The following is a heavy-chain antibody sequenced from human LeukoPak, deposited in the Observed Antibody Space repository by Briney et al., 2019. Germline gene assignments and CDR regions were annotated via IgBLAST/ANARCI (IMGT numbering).Heavy chain of an antibody. CDR2: IWYDGSNK. Sequence: GGSLRLSCAASGFTFSSYGMHWVRQAPGKGLEWVAVIWYDGSNKYYADSVKGRFTISRDNSKNTLYLQMNSLRAEDTAVYYCARGFESGQYYYGSGSYDYWGQGTLVTVSS. CDR1: GFTFSSYG. CDR3: ARGFESGQYYYGSGSYDY. J-gene: IGHJ4*02. V-gene: IGHV3-33*01. D-gene: IGHD3-10*01.